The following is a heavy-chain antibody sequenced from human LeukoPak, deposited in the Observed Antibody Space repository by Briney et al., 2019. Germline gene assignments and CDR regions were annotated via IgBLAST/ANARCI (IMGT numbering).Heavy chain of an antibody. J-gene: IGHJ5*02. CDR1: GGSISSSNYY. D-gene: IGHD2-15*01. Sequence: SETLSLTCTVSGGSISSSNYYWGWIRQPPGKGLEWIGSISYSGSTYSNPSLKSRVTISVDTSKNHFSLKLNSVTAADTAVYYCAREGYYASDNWFDPWGQGTLVTVSS. CDR2: ISYSGST. V-gene: IGHV4-39*07. CDR3: AREGYYASDNWFDP.